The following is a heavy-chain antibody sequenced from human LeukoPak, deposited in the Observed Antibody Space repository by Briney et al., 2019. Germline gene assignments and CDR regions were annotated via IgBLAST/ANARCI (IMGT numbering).Heavy chain of an antibody. D-gene: IGHD3-22*01. Sequence: GASVKVSCKASGGTFSSYAISWVRQAPGQGLEWMGRIIPILGIANYAQKFQGRVTITADKSTSTAYMELSSLRSEDTAVYYCARDRHDYYDSSGYYEMGFDPWAREPWSPSPQ. CDR2: IIPILGIA. CDR3: ARDRHDYYDSSGYYEMGFDP. V-gene: IGHV1-69*04. CDR1: GGTFSSYA. J-gene: IGHJ5*02.